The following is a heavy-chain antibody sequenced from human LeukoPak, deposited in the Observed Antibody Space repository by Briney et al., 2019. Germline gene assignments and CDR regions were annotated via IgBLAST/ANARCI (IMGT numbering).Heavy chain of an antibody. J-gene: IGHJ6*03. Sequence: GGSLRLSCAASGFTFSSYGMSWVRQAPGKGLEWVSAISGSGGSTYYADSVKGRFTISRDNSKNTLYLQMNSLRAEDTAVYYCAKDRFRYCSSTSCYYMDVWGKGTTVTVSS. V-gene: IGHV3-23*01. D-gene: IGHD2-2*01. CDR2: ISGSGGST. CDR1: GFTFSSYG. CDR3: AKDRFRYCSSTSCYYMDV.